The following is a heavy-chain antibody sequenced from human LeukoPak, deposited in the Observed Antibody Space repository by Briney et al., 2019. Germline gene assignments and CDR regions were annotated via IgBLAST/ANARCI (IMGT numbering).Heavy chain of an antibody. V-gene: IGHV1-18*04. CDR2: ISAYNGDT. Sequence: ASVKVSCKTSGYPFISYGLSWVRQAPGQGLEWMGWISAYNGDTNYAQRLQGRVTMTTDTSTTTAYMELRSLRSDDTAVYCCARVFYFYDTSGPQYSFDYWGQGTLVTVSS. CDR3: ARVFYFYDTSGPQYSFDY. CDR1: GYPFISYG. D-gene: IGHD3-22*01. J-gene: IGHJ4*02.